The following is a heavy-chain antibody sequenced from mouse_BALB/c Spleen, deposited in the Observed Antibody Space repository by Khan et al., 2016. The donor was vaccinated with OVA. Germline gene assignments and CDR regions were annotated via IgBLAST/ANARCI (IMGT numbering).Heavy chain of an antibody. CDR2: ISTYYGDA. V-gene: IGHV1S137*01. CDR1: GYTFTDFT. Sequence: QVQLQQSGAELVRPGVSVKISCKGSGYTFTDFTLHWMKQSHAMSLEWIGVISTYYGDATYNQRFKDKATMTVDKSSSTAYMELARLTSEDSAIYFVTRGGGGNRFAYWGQGTLVTVSA. J-gene: IGHJ3*01. D-gene: IGHD2-13*01. CDR3: TRGGGGNRFAY.